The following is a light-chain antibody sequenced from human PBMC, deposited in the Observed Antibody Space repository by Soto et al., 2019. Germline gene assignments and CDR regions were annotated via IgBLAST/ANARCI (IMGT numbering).Light chain of an antibody. CDR1: QSVSSN. CDR2: GAS. Sequence: EIVMTQSPATLSVSPGERATLSCRASQSVSSNLAWYQQKPGQAPRLLIYGASTRATGIPARFSGSGSGTEFTLTISSPQSEDFAVYYCQQYNNWPPRVTFGGGTKVEIK. V-gene: IGKV3-15*01. CDR3: QQYNNWPPRVT. J-gene: IGKJ4*01.